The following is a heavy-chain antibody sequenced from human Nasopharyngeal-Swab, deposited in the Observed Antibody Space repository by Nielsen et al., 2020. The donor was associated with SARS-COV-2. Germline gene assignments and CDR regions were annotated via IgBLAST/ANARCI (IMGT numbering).Heavy chain of an antibody. V-gene: IGHV4-39*07. Sequence: SQTLSLTCTVSAPPISSSSYYWGWIRHPPGTGLEWIGSIYYSGSTYYNPSLKSRVTISVDTSKNQFSLKLSSVTAADTAVYYCARDRQQQLVLGYFDLWGRGTLVTVSS. CDR2: IYYSGST. J-gene: IGHJ2*01. CDR1: APPISSSSYY. D-gene: IGHD6-13*01. CDR3: ARDRQQQLVLGYFDL.